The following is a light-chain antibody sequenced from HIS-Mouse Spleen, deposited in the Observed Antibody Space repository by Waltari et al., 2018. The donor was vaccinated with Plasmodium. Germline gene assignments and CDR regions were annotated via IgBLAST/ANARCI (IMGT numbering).Light chain of an antibody. V-gene: IGKV1-5*03. Sequence: DIQMTQSPSTLSASVGDRVTITCRASQSISSWLAWYQQKPGKAPKLLIYKASSLERGVPSRFSGSGSGTEFTLTISSLQPDDFATYYCQQYISYSWTFGQGTKVEIK. CDR2: KAS. CDR3: QQYISYSWT. J-gene: IGKJ1*01. CDR1: QSISSW.